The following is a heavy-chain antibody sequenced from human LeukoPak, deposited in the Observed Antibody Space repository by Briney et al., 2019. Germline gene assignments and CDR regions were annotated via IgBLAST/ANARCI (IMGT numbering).Heavy chain of an antibody. CDR1: GLTFSSYA. D-gene: IGHD1-1*01. J-gene: IGHJ4*02. CDR2: ISSDGDST. CDR3: ARGHNWNDLDF. Sequence: GGSLRLSCAASGLTFSSYAMHWVRQAPGKGLEYVSAISSDGDSTYYANSVKGRFTISRDNSKNTLDLQMGSLRVDDMALYYCARGHNWNDLDFWGQGTLVTVSS. V-gene: IGHV3-64*01.